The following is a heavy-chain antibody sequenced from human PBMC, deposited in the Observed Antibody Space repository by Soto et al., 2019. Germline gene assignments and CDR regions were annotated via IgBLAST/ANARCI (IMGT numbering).Heavy chain of an antibody. D-gene: IGHD2-15*01. CDR3: ARDHRLGYCSGGSCYGYYYYGMDV. Sequence: QVQLVQSGAEVKKPGASVKVSCKASGYTFTGYYMHWVRQAPGQGLEWMGWINPNSGGTNYAQKFQAWVTMTRDTSISTAYMELSRLRSDDTAVYYCARDHRLGYCSGGSCYGYYYYGMDVWGQGTTVTVSS. J-gene: IGHJ6*02. V-gene: IGHV1-2*04. CDR2: INPNSGGT. CDR1: GYTFTGYY.